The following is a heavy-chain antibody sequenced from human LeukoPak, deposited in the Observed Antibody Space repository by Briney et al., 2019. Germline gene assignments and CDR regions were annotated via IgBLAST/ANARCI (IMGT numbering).Heavy chain of an antibody. D-gene: IGHD6-19*01. CDR1: GFTFSSYA. V-gene: IGHV3-23*01. Sequence: PGGSLRLSCAVSGFTFSSYAMSWVRQAPGKGLEWVSAISGSGGSTFYADSVKGRFTISRDNSKNTLYLQMNSLRAEDTAVYYCAKAREQWLVDFDYWGQGTLVTVSS. CDR3: AKAREQWLVDFDY. CDR2: ISGSGGST. J-gene: IGHJ4*02.